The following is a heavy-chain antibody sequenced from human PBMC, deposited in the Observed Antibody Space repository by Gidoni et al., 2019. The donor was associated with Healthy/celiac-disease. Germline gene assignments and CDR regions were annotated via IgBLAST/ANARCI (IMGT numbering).Heavy chain of an antibody. J-gene: IGHJ3*02. V-gene: IGHV1-69*01. CDR3: ALCPPSSGWYGGGVRACYAFDI. D-gene: IGHD6-19*01. CDR2: IIPIFGTA. CDR1: GGTFSSYA. Sequence: QVQLVQSGAEVQKPGSSVKVSCKASGGTFSSYAISWVRQAPGQGLEWMGGIIPIFGTANYAQKFQGRVTITADESTSTAYMELSSLRSEDTAVYYCALCPPSSGWYGGGVRACYAFDIWGQGTMVTVSS.